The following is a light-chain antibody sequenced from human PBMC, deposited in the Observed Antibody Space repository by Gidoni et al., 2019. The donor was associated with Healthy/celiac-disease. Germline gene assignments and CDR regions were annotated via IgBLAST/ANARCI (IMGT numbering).Light chain of an antibody. Sequence: QSPLTQPPSVSGSPGQSITISCTGTSSDVGGYNYVSWYQQHPGKAPKLMIYDVSKRPSGVSNRFSGSKSGNTASLTISGLQAEDEADYYCSSYTSSSTYVFGTGTKVTVL. CDR3: SSYTSSSTYV. CDR1: SSDVGGYNY. V-gene: IGLV2-14*01. CDR2: DVS. J-gene: IGLJ1*01.